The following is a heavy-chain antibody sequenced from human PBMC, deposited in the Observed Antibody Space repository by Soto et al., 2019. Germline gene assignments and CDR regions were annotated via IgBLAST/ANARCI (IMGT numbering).Heavy chain of an antibody. CDR1: GGSISSGDYY. V-gene: IGHV4-30-4*01. Sequence: TLSLTCTVSGGSISSGDYYWSWIRQPPGKGLEWIGYIYYSGSTYYNPSLKSRVTISVDTSKNQFSLRLSSVTAADTAVYYCAREGDCSSTSCLGSFDYWGQGTLVPVSS. CDR3: AREGDCSSTSCLGSFDY. D-gene: IGHD2-2*01. CDR2: IYYSGST. J-gene: IGHJ4*02.